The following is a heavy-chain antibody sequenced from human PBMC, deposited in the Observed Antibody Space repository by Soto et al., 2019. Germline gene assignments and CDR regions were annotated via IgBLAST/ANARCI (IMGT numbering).Heavy chain of an antibody. CDR3: VRAAGYSGNDYVYYYGMDV. D-gene: IGHD5-12*01. J-gene: IGHJ6*02. CDR1: GFTFSSYG. Sequence: QVQLVESGGGVVQPGRSLRLSCAASGFTFSSYGMHWVRQAPGKGLEWVALVWYDGGNKYYADSVKGRFTISRDNSKITLYLQMNSLRDEDTAVYYCVRAAGYSGNDYVYYYGMDVWGQGTTVTVSS. CDR2: VWYDGGNK. V-gene: IGHV3-33*01.